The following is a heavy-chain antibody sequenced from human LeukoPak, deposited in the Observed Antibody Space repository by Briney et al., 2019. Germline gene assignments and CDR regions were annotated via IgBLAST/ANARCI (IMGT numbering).Heavy chain of an antibody. CDR2: ITTSSDYI. J-gene: IGHJ4*02. CDR3: ASLSGNSLPDY. D-gene: IGHD4-23*01. CDR1: GFTFSSYT. V-gene: IGHV3-21*01. Sequence: GGSLRLSCAVSGFTFSSYTMYWVRQAPGKGLEWISSITTSSDYIYYADSVKGRFTISRDNAKNSLYLQMNSLRAEDTAVYYCASLSGNSLPDYWGQGTLVTVSS.